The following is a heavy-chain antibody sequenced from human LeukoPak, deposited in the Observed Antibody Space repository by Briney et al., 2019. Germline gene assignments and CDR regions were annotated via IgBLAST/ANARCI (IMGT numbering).Heavy chain of an antibody. D-gene: IGHD2-15*01. V-gene: IGHV3-23*01. J-gene: IGHJ6*03. CDR1: GFTFSSSA. CDR2: ISGSGSGGST. Sequence: GGSLRLSCAASGFTFSSSAMSWVRQAPGKGLEWVSSISGSGSGGSTYYADSVKGRFTISRDNSKNTLYLQMNSLRAEDTAVYYCAKNADRGAFCRGGGCYPYYYYYMDVWGTGTTVTISS. CDR3: AKNADRGAFCRGGGCYPYYYYYMDV.